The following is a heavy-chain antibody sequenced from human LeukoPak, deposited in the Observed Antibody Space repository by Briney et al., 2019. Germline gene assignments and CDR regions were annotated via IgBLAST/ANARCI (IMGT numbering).Heavy chain of an antibody. CDR3: ARDYVWGGRNY. J-gene: IGHJ4*02. D-gene: IGHD3-16*01. V-gene: IGHV3-33*01. Sequence: GGSLRLSCAASGFTFSSYGMHWVRQAPGKGLEWVAVIWYDGSNKYYADSVKGRFTISRDNAKNSLYLQMNSLRAEDTAVYYCARDYVWGGRNYWGQGTLVTVSS. CDR2: IWYDGSNK. CDR1: GFTFSSYG.